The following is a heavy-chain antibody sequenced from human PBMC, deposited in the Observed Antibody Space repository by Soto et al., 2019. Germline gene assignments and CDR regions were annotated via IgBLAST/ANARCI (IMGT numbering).Heavy chain of an antibody. J-gene: IGHJ6*02. CDR2: IDPSDSYT. Sequence: PGESLKISCKGSGYSFTSYCISWVRQMPGKGLEWMGRIDPSDSYTNYSPSFQGHVTISADKSISTAYLQWSSLKASDTAMYYCARHGGSSPKYYYYYYGMDVWGQGTTVTVSS. CDR1: GYSFTSYC. CDR3: ARHGGSSPKYYYYYYGMDV. D-gene: IGHD3-10*01. V-gene: IGHV5-10-1*01.